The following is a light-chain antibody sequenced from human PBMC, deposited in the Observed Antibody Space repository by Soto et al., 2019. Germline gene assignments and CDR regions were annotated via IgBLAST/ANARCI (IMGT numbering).Light chain of an antibody. CDR2: GAS. CDR1: QGVSANS. V-gene: IGKV3-20*01. J-gene: IGKJ1*01. Sequence: EIVLTQSPGTLSLSPGDRTTLSCRASQGVSANSLAWYQQKPGQAPRLLIYGASIRATGISDRFSGSGSGTDFTLTISRLEPEDFAMYYCQQYASSPRTCGQGTRVDIK. CDR3: QQYASSPRT.